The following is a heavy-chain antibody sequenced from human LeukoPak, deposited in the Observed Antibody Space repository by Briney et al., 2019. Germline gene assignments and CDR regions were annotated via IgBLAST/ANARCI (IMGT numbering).Heavy chain of an antibody. Sequence: SETLSLTCTVSGGSISSYYWSWVRQPPGRGLEWSGYIYYSGSTNYNPSLKSRVTISVDTSKHQFSLKLSSVPAADTAVYYCARAVAAIDYRGQGTLGTVS. D-gene: IGHD6-25*01. CDR3: ARAVAAIDY. CDR2: IYYSGST. J-gene: IGHJ4*02. CDR1: GGSISSYY. V-gene: IGHV4-59*01.